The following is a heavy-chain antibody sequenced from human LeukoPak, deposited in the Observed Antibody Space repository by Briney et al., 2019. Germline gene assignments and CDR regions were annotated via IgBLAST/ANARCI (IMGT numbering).Heavy chain of an antibody. Sequence: SETLSLTCTVSGGSISSYYWSWIRQPPGKGLEWIGYIYYSGSTYYNPSLKSRVTISVDTSKNQFSLKLSSVTAADTAVYYCARVGTIFGVVINWFDPWGQGTLVTVSS. J-gene: IGHJ5*02. CDR2: IYYSGST. CDR1: GGSISSYY. V-gene: IGHV4-59*08. CDR3: ARVGTIFGVVINWFDP. D-gene: IGHD3-3*01.